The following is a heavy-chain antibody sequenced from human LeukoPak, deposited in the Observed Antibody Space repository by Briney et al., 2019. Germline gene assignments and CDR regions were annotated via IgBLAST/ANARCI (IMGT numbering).Heavy chain of an antibody. CDR3: ARGLYSNYYGMDV. J-gene: IGHJ6*02. CDR1: GFTFDDYG. D-gene: IGHD3-22*01. V-gene: IGHV3-20*01. CDR2: INWNGGST. Sequence: PGGSLRLSCAASGFTFDDYGMSWVRQAPGKGLEWVSGINWNGGSTGYADSVKGRFTISRDNAKNSLYLQMDSLRAEDTALYHCARGLYSNYYGMDVWGQGTTVTVSS.